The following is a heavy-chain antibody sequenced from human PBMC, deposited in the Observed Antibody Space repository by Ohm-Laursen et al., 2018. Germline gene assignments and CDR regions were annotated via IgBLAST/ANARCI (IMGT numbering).Heavy chain of an antibody. J-gene: IGHJ6*02. CDR1: GFTFSNYE. V-gene: IGHV3-48*03. CDR2: ISGSGSVT. Sequence: SLRLSCTASGFTFSNYEMNWVRQAPGEGLEWVSYISGSGSVTYYADSVKGRFTVSRDNAKNSLYLQVNSLRAEDTAVYSCARGRPASYYYYAMDVWGQGTTVTVSS. CDR3: ARGRPASYYYYAMDV.